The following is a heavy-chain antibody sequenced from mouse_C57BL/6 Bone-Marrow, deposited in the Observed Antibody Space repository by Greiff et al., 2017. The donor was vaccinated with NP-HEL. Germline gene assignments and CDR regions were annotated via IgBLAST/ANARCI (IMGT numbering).Heavy chain of an antibody. CDR2: IDPETGGT. V-gene: IGHV1-15*01. Sequence: QVHVKQSGAELVRPGASVTLSCKASGYTFTDYEMHWVKQTPVHGLEWIGAIDPETGGTAYNQKFKGKAILTADKSSSTAYMELRSLTSEDSAVYYCTIIYYGYDRFAYWGQGTLVTVSA. J-gene: IGHJ3*01. D-gene: IGHD2-2*01. CDR3: TIIYYGYDRFAY. CDR1: GYTFTDYE.